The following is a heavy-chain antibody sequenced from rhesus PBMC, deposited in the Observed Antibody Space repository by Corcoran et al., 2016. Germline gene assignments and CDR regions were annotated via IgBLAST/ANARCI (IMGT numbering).Heavy chain of an antibody. CDR1: GYSISSGYY. V-gene: IGHV4-99*01. J-gene: IGHJ4*01. Sequence: QVQLQESGPGLVKPSETLSLTCAVSGYSISSGYYWGWIRQPPWKGLEYIGYISGSSGSTYYNPSLKSRVTMSKDTAKNQFSLKLGSVTAADTAVYYCAGYNSWSFPFDYWGQGVLVTVSS. CDR3: AGYNSWSFPFDY. D-gene: IGHD6-13*01. CDR2: ISGSSGST.